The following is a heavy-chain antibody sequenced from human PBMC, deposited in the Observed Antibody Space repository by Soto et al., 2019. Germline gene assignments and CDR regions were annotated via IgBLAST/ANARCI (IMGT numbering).Heavy chain of an antibody. J-gene: IGHJ4*02. Sequence: EVRLLESGGGLVQPGGSLRVSCAASGFTFSSYGMSWVRQAPGKGLEWVSGISGSGGSTYYADSVKGRFTISRDNSKNTVYLQMNSLRAEDTASYYCASYYYDSSGYYHYFDYWGQGTLVTVSS. V-gene: IGHV3-23*01. CDR3: ASYYYDSSGYYHYFDY. CDR1: GFTFSSYG. D-gene: IGHD3-22*01. CDR2: ISGSGGST.